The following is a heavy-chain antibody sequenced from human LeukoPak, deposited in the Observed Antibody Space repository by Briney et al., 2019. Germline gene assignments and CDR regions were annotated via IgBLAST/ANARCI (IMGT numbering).Heavy chain of an antibody. CDR2: ISYDGSDK. D-gene: IGHD7-27*01. J-gene: IGHJ4*02. V-gene: IGHV3-30*03. CDR3: ATLLIGDGLDY. Sequence: GRSLRLSCAASGVTFSSYGMHWVRQAPGTGMEGVALISYDGSDKYYADSVKGRFSVSRDNSMNTLYLQMNSLRTDDTAVYYCATLLIGDGLDYWGQGTLVTVSS. CDR1: GVTFSSYG.